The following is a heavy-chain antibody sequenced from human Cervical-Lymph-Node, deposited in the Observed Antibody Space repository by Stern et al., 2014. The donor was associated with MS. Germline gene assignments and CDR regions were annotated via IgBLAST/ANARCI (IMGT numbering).Heavy chain of an antibody. Sequence: VQLVQSGSEVKKPGAAVKVSCKASGYTFTRNDIHWVRQAPGQGLEWMGLIVPGVGVTTYAQSWRGRVSMTRDTSATTVYMELSSLRSEDTAVYYCATSGLGGAVGSWGQGTLVTVSA. CDR1: GYTFTRND. V-gene: IGHV1-46*04. J-gene: IGHJ5*02. CDR2: IVPGVGVT. D-gene: IGHD3-10*01. CDR3: ATSGLGGAVGS.